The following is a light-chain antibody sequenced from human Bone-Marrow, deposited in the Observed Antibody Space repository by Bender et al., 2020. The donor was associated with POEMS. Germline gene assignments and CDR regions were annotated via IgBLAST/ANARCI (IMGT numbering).Light chain of an antibody. CDR1: SSNIGAHA. V-gene: IGLV1-44*01. CDR3: AVWDDSLNGWV. CDR2: SSH. J-gene: IGLJ3*02. Sequence: QSVLTQPLSASGTPGQRVTISCSGGSSNIGAHAVNWYQHLPGTAPKLLIYSSHRRPSEVPDRFSGSRSGASDSLAIGGLQSEDEADYYCAVWDDSLNGWVFGGGTKLTVL.